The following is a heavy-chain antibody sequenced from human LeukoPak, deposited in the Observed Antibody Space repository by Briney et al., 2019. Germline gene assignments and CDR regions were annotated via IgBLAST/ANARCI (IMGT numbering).Heavy chain of an antibody. CDR1: GYTFTSYG. CDR2: ISAYNGNT. V-gene: IGHV1-18*01. J-gene: IGHJ3*02. CDR3: VRDQRDYYDTSGPNDAFDI. Sequence: ASVKVSCKASGYTFTSYGISWVRQAPGQGLEWMGWISAYNGNTNYAQKLQGRVTMTTDTSTSTAYMELRSLRSDDTAVYYCVRDQRDYYDTSGPNDAFDIWGQGTMVTVSS. D-gene: IGHD3-22*01.